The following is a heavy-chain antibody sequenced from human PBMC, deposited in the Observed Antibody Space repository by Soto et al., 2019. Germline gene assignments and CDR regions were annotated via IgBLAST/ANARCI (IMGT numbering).Heavy chain of an antibody. V-gene: IGHV4-31*03. CDR3: ARDPFPYSSSWYLTGYYYYMDV. CDR2: IYYSGST. Sequence: QVQLQESGPGLVKPSQTLSLICTVSGGSISSGGYYWSWIRQHPGKGLEWIGYIYYSGSTYYNPSLKSRVTISVDTSKNQFSLKLSSVTAADTAVYYCARDPFPYSSSWYLTGYYYYMDVWGKGTTVTVSS. D-gene: IGHD6-13*01. J-gene: IGHJ6*03. CDR1: GGSISSGGYY.